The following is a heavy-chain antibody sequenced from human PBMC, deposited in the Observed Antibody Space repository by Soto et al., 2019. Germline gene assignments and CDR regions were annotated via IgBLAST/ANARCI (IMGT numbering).Heavy chain of an antibody. CDR1: GFTVSSNY. D-gene: IGHD3-16*02. J-gene: IGHJ5*02. CDR2: IYSGGST. Sequence: EVQLVESGGGLVQPGGSLRLSCAASGFTVSSNYMSWVRQAPGKGLEWVSVIYSGGSTYYADSVKGRFTISRDFSKNTLYLQMNSLRAEDTAVYDCDVIGKYRAWGQGTLVTVSS. V-gene: IGHV3-66*01. CDR3: DVIGKYRA.